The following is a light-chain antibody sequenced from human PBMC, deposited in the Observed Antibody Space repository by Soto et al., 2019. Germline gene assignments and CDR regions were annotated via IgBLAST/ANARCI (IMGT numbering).Light chain of an antibody. J-gene: IGLJ2*01. CDR1: SGHSSYA. CDR2: VSSDGSH. CDR3: QTWGTGFRV. Sequence: QTVVTQSPSASASLGASVKLTCTLSSGHSSYAIVWHQQQPEKGPRYLMKVSSDGSHSKGDGIPDRFSGSSSGAERYLTISSLQSEDEADYYCQTWGTGFRVFDGGTKLTVL. V-gene: IGLV4-69*01.